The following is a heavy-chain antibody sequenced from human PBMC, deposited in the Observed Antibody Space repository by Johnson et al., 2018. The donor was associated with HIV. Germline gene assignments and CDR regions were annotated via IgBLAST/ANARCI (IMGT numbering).Heavy chain of an antibody. V-gene: IGHV3-30*18. D-gene: IGHD6-6*01. CDR3: AKGERGYSSSSDAFDI. J-gene: IGHJ3*02. CDR1: GFTFSTFG. Sequence: VQVVESVGGVVQPGRSLRLSCAASGFTFSTFGMHWVRQAPGKGLEWVAVIWYDGSNKYYADSVKGRFTISRDNSKNTLYLQMNSLRAEDTAVYYCAKGERGYSSSSDAFDIWGQGTMVTVSS. CDR2: IWYDGSNK.